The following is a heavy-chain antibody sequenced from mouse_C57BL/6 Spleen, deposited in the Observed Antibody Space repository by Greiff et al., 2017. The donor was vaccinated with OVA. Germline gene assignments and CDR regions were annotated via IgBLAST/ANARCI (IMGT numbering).Heavy chain of an antibody. CDR1: GYTFTSYW. CDR2: IYPGNSDT. J-gene: IGHJ1*03. Sequence: VQLKQSGTVLARPGASVKMSCKTSGYTFTSYWMHWVKQRPGQGLEWIGAIYPGNSDTSYNQKFKGKAKLTAVTSASTAYMELSSLTNEDSAVYYCTRDDFYYGSSYWYFDVWGTGTTVTVSS. CDR3: TRDDFYYGSSYWYFDV. D-gene: IGHD1-1*01. V-gene: IGHV1-5*01.